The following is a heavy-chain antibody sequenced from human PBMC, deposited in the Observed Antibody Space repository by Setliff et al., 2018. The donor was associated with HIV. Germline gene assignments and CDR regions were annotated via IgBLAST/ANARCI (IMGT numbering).Heavy chain of an antibody. V-gene: IGHV3-30*07. J-gene: IGHJ4*02. CDR2: ISYDGSNK. Sequence: PGGSLRLSCTASGFTFGDYAMHWVRQAPGKGLEWVAVISYDGSNKYYADSVKGRFTISRDNSKNTLYLQMNSLKTEDTAVYFCTAVGSLAGRRPELNWGRGTLVTVSS. CDR3: TAVGSLAGRRPELN. D-gene: IGHD6-6*01. CDR1: GFTFGDYA.